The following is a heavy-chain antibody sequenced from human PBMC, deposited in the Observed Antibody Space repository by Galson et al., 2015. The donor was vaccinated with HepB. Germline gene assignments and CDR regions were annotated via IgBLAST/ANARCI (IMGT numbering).Heavy chain of an antibody. J-gene: IGHJ3*02. Sequence: SLRLSCAASGFTFSSYGMHWVRQAPGKGLEWVAVISYDGSNKYYADSVKGRFTISRDNSKNTLYLQMNSLRAEDTAVYYCAKDVVGAFDIWGQGTMVTVSS. CDR3: AKDVVGAFDI. CDR1: GFTFSSYG. V-gene: IGHV3-30*18. CDR2: ISYDGSNK. D-gene: IGHD2-21*01.